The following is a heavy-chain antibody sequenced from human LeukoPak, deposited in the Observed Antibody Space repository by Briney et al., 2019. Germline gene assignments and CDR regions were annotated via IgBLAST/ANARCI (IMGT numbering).Heavy chain of an antibody. CDR2: IYYSGST. CDR1: GGSISSSSYY. CDR3: ARSGRLWFGESFQH. Sequence: SETLSLTCTVSGGSISSSSYYWGWIRQPPGKGLEWIGSIYYSGSTYYNPSLKSRVTISVDTSKNQFSLKLSSVTAADTAVYYCARSGRLWFGESFQHWGQGTLVTVSS. D-gene: IGHD3-10*01. V-gene: IGHV4-39*01. J-gene: IGHJ1*01.